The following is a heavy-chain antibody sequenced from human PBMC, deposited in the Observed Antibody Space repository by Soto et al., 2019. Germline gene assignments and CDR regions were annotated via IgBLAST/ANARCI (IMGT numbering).Heavy chain of an antibody. CDR1: GFTFSSYW. CDR2: IKQDGSEK. V-gene: IGHV3-7*05. Sequence: EVQLVESGGGLVQPGGSLRLSCAASGFTFSSYWMSWVRQAPGKGLEWVANIKQDGSEKYYVDSVKGRFTISRDNAKNSLYLQMNSLRAEDTVVYYCARSPAYCSGGSCYNCDCWGQGTLVTVSS. CDR3: ARSPAYCSGGSCYNCDC. J-gene: IGHJ4*02. D-gene: IGHD2-15*01.